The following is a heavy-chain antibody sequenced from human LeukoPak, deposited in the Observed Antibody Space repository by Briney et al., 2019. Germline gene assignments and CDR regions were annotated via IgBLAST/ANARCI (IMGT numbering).Heavy chain of an antibody. J-gene: IGHJ3*02. CDR1: GFTFSSYS. V-gene: IGHV3-21*01. CDR2: ISSSSSYI. Sequence: GGSLRLSCAASGFTFSSYSMNWVRQAPGKGLEWVSSISSSSSYIYYADSVKGRFTISRDNAKNSLYLQMNSLRAEDTAVYYCARGKPGGAFDIWGQGTMVTVSS. CDR3: ARGKPGGAFDI. D-gene: IGHD1-1*01.